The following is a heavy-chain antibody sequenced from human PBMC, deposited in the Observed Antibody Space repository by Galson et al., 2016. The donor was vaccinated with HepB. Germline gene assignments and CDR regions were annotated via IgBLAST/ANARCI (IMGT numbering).Heavy chain of an antibody. CDR3: AKASSPGYYYGMDV. Sequence: SLRLSCAASGFSFTNYAMNWVRQAPGKGLEWVSSISGSGATTYYAGSVKGRFTISRDNSKNTLYLQMNSLRAEDTAVYYCAKASSPGYYYGMDVWGQGTTVTVSS. CDR1: GFSFTNYA. D-gene: IGHD6-13*01. J-gene: IGHJ6*02. V-gene: IGHV3-23*01. CDR2: ISGSGATT.